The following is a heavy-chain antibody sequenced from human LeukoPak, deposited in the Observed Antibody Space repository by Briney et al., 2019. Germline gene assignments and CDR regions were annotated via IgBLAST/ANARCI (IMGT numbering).Heavy chain of an antibody. CDR2: INSDGTST. CDR3: VRGGGADRPYVLDV. V-gene: IGHV3-74*01. D-gene: IGHD6-6*01. Sequence: GGSLRRSCAAFGFTFSSYWIHWVRQAPGKGPVWVSRINSDGTSTTYADPVKGRFTISRDSAKNTVYLQMNSLRAEDTAVYYCVRGGGADRPYVLDVWGQGTTVTVSS. J-gene: IGHJ6*02. CDR1: GFTFSSYW.